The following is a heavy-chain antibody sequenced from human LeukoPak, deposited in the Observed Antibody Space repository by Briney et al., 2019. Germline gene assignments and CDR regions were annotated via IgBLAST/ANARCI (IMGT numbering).Heavy chain of an antibody. CDR2: INHSGST. V-gene: IGHV4-39*07. J-gene: IGHJ4*02. CDR1: GGSISSGSYY. CDR3: ARARGVLSRYYDSSGYYPLYYFDY. D-gene: IGHD3-22*01. Sequence: SQTLSLTCTVSGGSISSGSYYWSWIRQPPGKGLEWIGEINHSGSTNYNPSLKSRVTISVDTSKNQFSLKLSSVTAADTAVYYCARARGVLSRYYDSSGYYPLYYFDYWGQGTLVTVSS.